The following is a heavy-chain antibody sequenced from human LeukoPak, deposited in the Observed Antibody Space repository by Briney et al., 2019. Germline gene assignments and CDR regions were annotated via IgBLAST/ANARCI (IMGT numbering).Heavy chain of an antibody. D-gene: IGHD2-2*01. CDR1: GFTFSSYG. CDR3: AKDLREVPAARMLQQSNWFDP. V-gene: IGHV3-30*02. J-gene: IGHJ5*02. CDR2: IRYDGSNK. Sequence: PGGSLRLSCAASGFTFSSYGMHWVRQAPGKGLEWVAFIRYDGSNKYYADSVKGRFTISRDNSKNTLYLQMNSLRAEDTAVYYCAKDLREVPAARMLQQSNWFDPWGQGTLVTVSS.